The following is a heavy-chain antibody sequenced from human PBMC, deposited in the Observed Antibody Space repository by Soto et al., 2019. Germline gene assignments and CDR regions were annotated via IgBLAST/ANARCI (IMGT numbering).Heavy chain of an antibody. CDR3: ARDVQGTMVRGVMSFYYGMDV. Sequence: ASVKVSCKASGYTFTGYYMHWVRQAPGQGLEWMGWINPNSGGTNYAQKFQGRVTMTRDTSISTAYMELSRLRSDDTAVYYCARDVQGTMVRGVMSFYYGMDVWGQGTTVA. CDR2: INPNSGGT. CDR1: GYTFTGYY. J-gene: IGHJ6*02. D-gene: IGHD3-10*01. V-gene: IGHV1-2*02.